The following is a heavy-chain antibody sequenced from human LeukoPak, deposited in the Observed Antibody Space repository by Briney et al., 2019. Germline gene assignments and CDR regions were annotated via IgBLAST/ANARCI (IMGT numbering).Heavy chain of an antibody. CDR2: ISSSSTYI. J-gene: IGHJ4*02. CDR1: GFTFSSYA. V-gene: IGHV3-21*01. CDR3: ARDRSPGNFDY. D-gene: IGHD3-10*01. Sequence: GGSLRLSCAASGFTFSSYAMNWVRQAPGKGLEWVSSISSSSTYINYADSVKGRFTISRDNAKNSLYLQMNSLRAEDTAVYYCARDRSPGNFDYWGQGTLVTVSS.